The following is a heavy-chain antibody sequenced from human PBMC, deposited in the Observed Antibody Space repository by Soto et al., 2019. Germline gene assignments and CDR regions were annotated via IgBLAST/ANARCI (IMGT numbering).Heavy chain of an antibody. Sequence: SETLSLTCTVSGGSISSGDYYWSWIRQPPGKGLEWIGYIYYSGSTYYNPSLKSRVTISVDTSKNQFSLKLSSVTAADTAVYYCARLGSPVVPAYYYYYGMDVWGQGNTVTVSS. CDR1: GGSISSGDYY. CDR3: ARLGSPVVPAYYYYYGMDV. D-gene: IGHD2-2*01. V-gene: IGHV4-30-4*01. CDR2: IYYSGST. J-gene: IGHJ6*02.